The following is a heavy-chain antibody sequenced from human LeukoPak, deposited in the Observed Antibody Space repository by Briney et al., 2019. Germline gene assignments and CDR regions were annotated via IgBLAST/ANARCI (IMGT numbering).Heavy chain of an antibody. CDR3: ARGSGAPTEPNWFDP. CDR1: GGSINSVGYY. Sequence: NPSQTLSLTCTVSGGSINSVGYYWSWIRQHPGKGLEWIGYIYFNGNTYYNPSLKSRVTILLDTSKKQSSLKLISVTAADTAVYYCARGSGAPTEPNWFDPWGQGTLVTVSS. D-gene: IGHD1-26*01. J-gene: IGHJ5*02. V-gene: IGHV4-31*03. CDR2: IYFNGNT.